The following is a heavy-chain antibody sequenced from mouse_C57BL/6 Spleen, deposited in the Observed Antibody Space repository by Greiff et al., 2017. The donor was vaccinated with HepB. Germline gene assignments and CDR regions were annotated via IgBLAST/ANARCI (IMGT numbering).Heavy chain of an antibody. D-gene: IGHD4-1*02. J-gene: IGHJ2*01. CDR1: GFTFNTYA. CDR3: VRVPTGRGGDYFDY. Sequence: EVHLVESGGGLVQPKGSLKLSCAASGFTFNTYAMHWVRQAPGKGLEWVARIRSKSSNYATYYADSVKDRFTISRDDSQSMLYLQMNNLKTEDTAMYYCVRVPTGRGGDYFDYWGQGTTLTVSS. CDR2: IRSKSSNYAT. V-gene: IGHV10-3*01.